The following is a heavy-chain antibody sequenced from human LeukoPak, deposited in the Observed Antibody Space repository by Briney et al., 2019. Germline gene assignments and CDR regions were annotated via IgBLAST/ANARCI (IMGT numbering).Heavy chain of an antibody. V-gene: IGHV3-21*01. D-gene: IGHD6-25*01. J-gene: IGHJ4*02. CDR3: ARRPAGYSSGFTPKYYFDY. CDR2: ISSSSSYI. CDR1: GFTFSSYS. Sequence: GGSLRLSCAASGFTFSSYSMNWVRQAPGKGLEWVSSISSSSSYIYYADSVKGRFTISRDNAKNSLYLQMNSLRAEDTAVYYCARRPAGYSSGFTPKYYFDYWGQGTLVTVSS.